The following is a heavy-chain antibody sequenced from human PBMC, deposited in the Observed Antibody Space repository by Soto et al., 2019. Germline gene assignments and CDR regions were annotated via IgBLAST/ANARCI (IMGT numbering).Heavy chain of an antibody. V-gene: IGHV4-39*07. CDR1: GGSISSSSYY. J-gene: IGHJ4*02. CDR3: ARGLNFYGMGTLKFDY. Sequence: SETLSLTCTVSGGSISSSSYYWGWIRQPPGKGLEWIGSIYYSGSTFYNPSLKSRVTISVDTSKNQFSLDLNSATAADTAVYFCARGLNFYGMGTLKFDYWGQGALVTVSS. CDR2: IYYSGST. D-gene: IGHD3-10*01.